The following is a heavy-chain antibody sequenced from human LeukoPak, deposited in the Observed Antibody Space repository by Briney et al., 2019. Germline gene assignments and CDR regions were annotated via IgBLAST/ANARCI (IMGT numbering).Heavy chain of an antibody. Sequence: PSQTLSLTCTVSGGSITSGGYYWSWIRQHPGKGLEWIGYIYYSESTYYNPSLKSRVTISVDTSKNQFSLKLSSVTAADTAVYYCASEPSNIVVAGLHFDYWGQGTLVTVSS. CDR2: IYYSEST. V-gene: IGHV4-31*03. CDR3: ASEPSNIVVAGLHFDY. D-gene: IGHD6-19*01. CDR1: GGSITSGGYY. J-gene: IGHJ4*02.